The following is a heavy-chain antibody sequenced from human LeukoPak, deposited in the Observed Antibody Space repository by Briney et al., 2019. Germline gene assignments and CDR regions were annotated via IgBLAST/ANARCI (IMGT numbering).Heavy chain of an antibody. Sequence: PGGSLRLSCAASGFTFSGSAMHWVRQASGKGLEWVGRIRSKANSYATAYAASVKGRFTISRDDSKNTAYLQMNSLKTEDTAVYYCTRRCSGGSCYGEYYYYGMDVWGQGTTVTVSS. CDR1: GFTFSGSA. CDR2: IRSKANSYAT. V-gene: IGHV3-73*01. D-gene: IGHD2-15*01. CDR3: TRRCSGGSCYGEYYYYGMDV. J-gene: IGHJ6*02.